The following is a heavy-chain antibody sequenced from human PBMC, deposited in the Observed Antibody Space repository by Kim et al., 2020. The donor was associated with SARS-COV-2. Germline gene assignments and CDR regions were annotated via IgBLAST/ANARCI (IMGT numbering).Heavy chain of an antibody. Sequence: SETLSLTCTVSGGSISSSSYYWGWIRQPPGKGLEWIGSIYYSGSTYYNPSLKSRVTISVDTSKNQFSLKLSSVTAADTAVYYCASPNEGLLWFGEPAPFDPWGQGTLVTVSS. CDR1: GGSISSSSYY. V-gene: IGHV4-39*01. CDR2: IYYSGST. J-gene: IGHJ5*02. CDR3: ASPNEGLLWFGEPAPFDP. D-gene: IGHD3-10*01.